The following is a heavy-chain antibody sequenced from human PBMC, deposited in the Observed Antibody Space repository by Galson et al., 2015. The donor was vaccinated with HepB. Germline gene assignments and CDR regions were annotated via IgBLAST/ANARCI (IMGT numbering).Heavy chain of an antibody. J-gene: IGHJ4*02. D-gene: IGHD3-9*01. CDR3: AKHGSRILTGYYKGPSYFDY. V-gene: IGHV3-23*01. Sequence: SLRLSCAASGFTFNNYAMNWVRQAPGKGLEWVSAISGSGGSTYYADSVKGRFTISRDNSKNTLYVQMNSLRAEDTAVYYCAKHGSRILTGYYKGPSYFDYWGQGTLVTVSS. CDR1: GFTFNNYA. CDR2: ISGSGGST.